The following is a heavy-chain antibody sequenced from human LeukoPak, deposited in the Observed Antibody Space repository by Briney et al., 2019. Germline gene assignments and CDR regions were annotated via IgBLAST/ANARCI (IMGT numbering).Heavy chain of an antibody. V-gene: IGHV3-13*01. Sequence: GGSLRLSCAAAGFTFSTYDMHWVRQATGKCLEWVSAIGASGDTYYPGSVKGRFTISRDNAKNSLYLQMNSLRAEDTAVYYCARGPNYCSSTSCYRNYYYYYMDVWGKGTTVTISS. CDR3: ARGPNYCSSTSCYRNYYYYYMDV. CDR1: GFTFSTYD. J-gene: IGHJ6*03. D-gene: IGHD2-2*02. CDR2: IGASGDT.